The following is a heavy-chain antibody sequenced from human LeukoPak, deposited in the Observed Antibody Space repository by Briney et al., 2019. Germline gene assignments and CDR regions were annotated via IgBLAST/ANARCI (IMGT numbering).Heavy chain of an antibody. D-gene: IGHD6-6*01. CDR2: IYYSGST. Sequence: PSETLSLTCTVSGGSISNSNYHWGWIRQPPGKGLEWIGNIYYSGSTYCNPSLKSRVTISVDTSKNQLSLKLSSVTAADTAVYYCARRLSSSSLAYYFDYWGQGTLVTVSS. J-gene: IGHJ4*02. CDR3: ARRLSSSSLAYYFDY. V-gene: IGHV4-39*01. CDR1: GGSISNSNYH.